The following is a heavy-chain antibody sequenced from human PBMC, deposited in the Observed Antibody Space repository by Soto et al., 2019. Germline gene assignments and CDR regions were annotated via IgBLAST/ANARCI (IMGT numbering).Heavy chain of an antibody. Sequence: GRSLRLSCAASGFTVSSNYMSWVRQAPGKGLEWVSVIYSGGSTYYADSVKGRFTISRDNSKNTLYLQMNSLRAEDTAVYYCARDLITMVRGVISLWVFDYWGQGTLVTVSS. J-gene: IGHJ4*02. CDR3: ARDLITMVRGVISLWVFDY. CDR1: GFTVSSNY. V-gene: IGHV3-66*01. CDR2: IYSGGST. D-gene: IGHD3-10*01.